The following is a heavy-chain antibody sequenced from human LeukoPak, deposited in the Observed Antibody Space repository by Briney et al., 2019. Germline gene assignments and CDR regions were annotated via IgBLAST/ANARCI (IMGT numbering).Heavy chain of an antibody. CDR3: ARLMPMVLTGQRYFYHPMDV. CDR1: GDSISSKY. Sequence: PSETLSLTCIASGDSISSKYWTWIRQPPGKGLEWIGYIHYTGTTDYNPSLKSRLTISIDTSRNHFSLRLSSVTAADTAVYYCARLMPMVLTGQRYFYHPMDVWGKGPRSPSPQ. D-gene: IGHD3-9*01. CDR2: IHYTGTT. J-gene: IGHJ6*01. V-gene: IGHV4-59*08.